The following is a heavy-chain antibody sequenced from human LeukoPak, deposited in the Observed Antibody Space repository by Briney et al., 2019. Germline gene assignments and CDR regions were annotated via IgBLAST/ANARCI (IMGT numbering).Heavy chain of an antibody. Sequence: GGSLRLSCAASGFTFDGYAMHWVRQAPGKGLGWVSGISWNSGSIGYADSVKGRFTISRDNAKNSLYLQMNSLRAEDTALYYCAKEADYGDYLRYFDYWGQGTLVTVSS. CDR1: GFTFDGYA. CDR3: AKEADYGDYLRYFDY. J-gene: IGHJ4*02. D-gene: IGHD4-17*01. V-gene: IGHV3-9*01. CDR2: ISWNSGSI.